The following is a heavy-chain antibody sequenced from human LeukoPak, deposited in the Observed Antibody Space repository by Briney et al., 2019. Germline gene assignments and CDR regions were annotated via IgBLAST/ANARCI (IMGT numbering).Heavy chain of an antibody. V-gene: IGHV1-24*01. J-gene: IGHJ6*02. CDR2: FDPEDGET. D-gene: IGHD5-24*01. CDR1: GYTLTELS. Sequence: ASVNVSCKVSGYTLTELSMHWVRQAPGKGLEWMGGFDPEDGETIYAQKFQGRVTMTEDTSTDTAYMELSSLRSEDTAVYYCATLMKRWLQLHYYYYSMDVWGQGTTVTVSS. CDR3: ATLMKRWLQLHYYYYSMDV.